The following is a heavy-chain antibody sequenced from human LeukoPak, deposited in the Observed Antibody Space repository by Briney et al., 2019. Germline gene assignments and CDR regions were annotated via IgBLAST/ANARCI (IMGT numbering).Heavy chain of an antibody. J-gene: IGHJ4*02. Sequence: GGSLSLSCAASGFTFSGFGMHWVRQAPGKGLEWVAYIHTDQTIQYYADSVKGRFTISRDNAKNSLYLQMNSLRAEDTAVYYCARTGTGNTFDYWGQGTLVTVSS. V-gene: IGHV3-30*02. D-gene: IGHD1-14*01. CDR1: GFTFSGFG. CDR2: IHTDQTIQ. CDR3: ARTGTGNTFDY.